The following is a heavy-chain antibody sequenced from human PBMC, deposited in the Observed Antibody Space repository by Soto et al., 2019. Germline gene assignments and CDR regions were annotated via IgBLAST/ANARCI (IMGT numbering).Heavy chain of an antibody. J-gene: IGHJ3*02. D-gene: IGHD3-22*01. CDR1: GYSFSFYW. CDR2: MYPDDSDI. V-gene: IGHV5-51*01. Sequence: TGESLKISCKASGYSFSFYWIGGVRQMPGKGLEWMAIMYPDDSDIRYSPSFEAHVTISADKSTSTAFLQWSSLKASDTAMYYCATAYVYDFENSNYYRDAFDIWGQGTLVTVSS. CDR3: ATAYVYDFENSNYYRDAFDI.